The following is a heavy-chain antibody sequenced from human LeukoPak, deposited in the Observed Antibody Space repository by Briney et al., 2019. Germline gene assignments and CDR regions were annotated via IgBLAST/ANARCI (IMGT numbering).Heavy chain of an antibody. Sequence: PGGSLRLSCAASGLTFDDYGMSWVRQAPGKGLKWVSGINWNGGSTGYADSVKGRFTISRDNAKNSLYLQMNSLRAEDTALYYCARRQQQLVFDYWGQGTLVTVSS. D-gene: IGHD6-13*01. V-gene: IGHV3-20*04. J-gene: IGHJ4*02. CDR3: ARRQQQLVFDY. CDR1: GLTFDDYG. CDR2: INWNGGST.